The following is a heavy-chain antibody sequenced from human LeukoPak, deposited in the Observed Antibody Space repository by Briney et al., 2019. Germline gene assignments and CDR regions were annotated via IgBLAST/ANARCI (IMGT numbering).Heavy chain of an antibody. Sequence: PGGSLRLSCPASGFTFSSHVMSWVRQAPGKGLEWVSDISASGDTTYYADSVKGRFTISRDNSKNTLDLQMSSLRVEDTAVYYRAKAADWLAADYLAYWGQGTLVTVSS. CDR1: GFTFSSHV. V-gene: IGHV3-23*01. CDR2: ISASGDTT. CDR3: AKAADWLAADYLAY. D-gene: IGHD3-9*01. J-gene: IGHJ4*02.